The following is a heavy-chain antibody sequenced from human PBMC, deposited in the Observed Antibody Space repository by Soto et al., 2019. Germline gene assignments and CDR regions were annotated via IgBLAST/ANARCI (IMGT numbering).Heavy chain of an antibody. D-gene: IGHD2-15*01. J-gene: IGHJ6*02. CDR3: ARGGDDYCIGTRCFYYYGFDV. CDR1: GFTFNSDG. CDR2: IEYNAKNR. V-gene: IGHV3-33*05. Sequence: QVQLVESGGGVVQPGTSLRLSCTASGFTFNSDGIHWVRQAPGKGLEWLALIEYNAKNRFYADSVKGRFSISRDNSRNTVYLQINGLRAEDTAVYYCARGGDDYCIGTRCFYYYGFDVWGQGTKVIGSS.